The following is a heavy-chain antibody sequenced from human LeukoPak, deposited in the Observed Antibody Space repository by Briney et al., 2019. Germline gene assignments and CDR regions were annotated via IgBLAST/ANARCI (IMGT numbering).Heavy chain of an antibody. CDR3: ARALYHTFDY. J-gene: IGHJ4*02. V-gene: IGHV1-18*01. CDR1: GYTFTSYA. Sequence: ASVKVSCKASGYTFTSYAMNWVRQAPGQGLEWMRWISANNNNTDNVQKLQGRVTMTTDTSTSTAYMELRSLRSDDTAVYYCARALYHTFDYWGQGTLVTVSS. D-gene: IGHD2-2*01. CDR2: ISANNNNT.